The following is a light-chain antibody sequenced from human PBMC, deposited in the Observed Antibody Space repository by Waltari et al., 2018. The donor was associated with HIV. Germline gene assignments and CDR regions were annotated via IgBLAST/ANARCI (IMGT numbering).Light chain of an antibody. CDR1: SSNIRRNA. CDR2: FDD. CDR3: STWDDSLNAIL. J-gene: IGLJ2*01. V-gene: IGLV1-36*01. Sequence: QSVLTQPPSVSSAPGQRVSISCSGSSSNIRRNAVNWYQQLPGKPPKLLIYFDDLLFSGVSNRFSASKSGTSASLAVSGLRSEDEADYYCSTWDDSLNAILFGGGTRLTV.